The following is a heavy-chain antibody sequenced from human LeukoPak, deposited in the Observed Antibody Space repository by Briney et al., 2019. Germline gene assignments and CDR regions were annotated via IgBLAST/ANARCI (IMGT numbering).Heavy chain of an antibody. J-gene: IGHJ6*02. V-gene: IGHV4-59*01. CDR3: ARASTDYYYYYGMDV. Sequence: PSETLSLTCTVSGGSISSYYWSWIRQPPGKGLEWIGYIYYSGSTNYNPSLKSRVTISVDTSKNQSSLKLSSVTAADTAVYYCARASTDYYYYYGMDVWGQGTTVTVSS. CDR1: GGSISSYY. CDR2: IYYSGST.